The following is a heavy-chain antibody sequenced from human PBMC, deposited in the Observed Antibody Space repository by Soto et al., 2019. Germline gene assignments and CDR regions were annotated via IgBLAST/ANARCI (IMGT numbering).Heavy chain of an antibody. J-gene: IGHJ4*02. CDR2: IIPVFQTA. V-gene: IGHV1-69*01. Sequence: QEQLVQSGAEVKKPGSSVKVSCKASGGLFSSYPISWVRQVPGQWLEWMGGIIPVFQTAYYTQRFQGRVTITADESTNTAYMELSSLRSEDTAIYYCARGGSGYTWFNEFWGQVTLVTVSS. D-gene: IGHD1-20*01. CDR1: GGLFSSYP. CDR3: ARGGSGYTWFNEF.